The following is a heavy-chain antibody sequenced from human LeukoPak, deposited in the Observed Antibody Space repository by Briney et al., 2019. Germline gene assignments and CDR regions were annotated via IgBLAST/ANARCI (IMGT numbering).Heavy chain of an antibody. V-gene: IGHV4-59*01. CDR1: GGSISSYY. Sequence: PSETLSLTCSVSGGSISSYYWSWIRQPPGKGLEWIGYIYYSGSTNYNPSLKSRVTISVDTSKNQFSLKLSSVTAADTAVYYCARDLPGTGPFDSWGQGTLATVSS. CDR3: ARDLPGTGPFDS. J-gene: IGHJ4*02. D-gene: IGHD3-9*01. CDR2: IYYSGST.